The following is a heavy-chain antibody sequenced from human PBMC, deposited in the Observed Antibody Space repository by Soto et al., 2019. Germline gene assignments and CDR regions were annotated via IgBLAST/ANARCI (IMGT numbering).Heavy chain of an antibody. CDR2: IDTAGGTV. Sequence: EMQLLQSGGGFVQSGGSLRLSCGASDFTFSSYSLSWVRQAPGKGLEWISYIDTAGGTVYYGDSVWGRFTISRDNARNSLYLQMNSLRDEDTAVYYCARDKLTGDSWEAFDIWGQGTVVTVSS. CDR3: ARDKLTGDSWEAFDI. D-gene: IGHD2-21*01. CDR1: DFTFSSYS. J-gene: IGHJ3*02. V-gene: IGHV3-48*02.